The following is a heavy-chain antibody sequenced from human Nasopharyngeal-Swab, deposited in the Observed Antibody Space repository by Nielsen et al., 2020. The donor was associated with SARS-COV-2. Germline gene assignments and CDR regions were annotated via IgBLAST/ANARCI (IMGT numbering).Heavy chain of an antibody. CDR1: GFTVSSNY. D-gene: IGHD6-19*01. Sequence: GESLKISCAASGFTVSSNYMSWVRQAPGKGLEWVPVIYSGGSTYYADSVKGRFTISRDNSKNTLYLQMNSLRAEDTAVYYCAREGGLAVAGVYYFDYWGQGTLVTVSS. V-gene: IGHV3-53*01. CDR3: AREGGLAVAGVYYFDY. J-gene: IGHJ4*02. CDR2: IYSGGST.